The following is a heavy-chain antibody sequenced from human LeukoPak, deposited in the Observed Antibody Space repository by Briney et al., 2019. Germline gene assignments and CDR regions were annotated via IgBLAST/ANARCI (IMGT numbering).Heavy chain of an antibody. V-gene: IGHV3-9*01. Sequence: GGPLRLSCAASGFNFDDYAMHWVRQAPGKGLEWVSGISWNSGNIAYADSVKGRFTISRDNSRNAVFLQMISPRDDDTAIYYCAKIERWLVHGFDLWGRGTLVTVSS. CDR1: GFNFDDYA. D-gene: IGHD6-19*01. CDR3: AKIERWLVHGFDL. CDR2: ISWNSGNI. J-gene: IGHJ2*01.